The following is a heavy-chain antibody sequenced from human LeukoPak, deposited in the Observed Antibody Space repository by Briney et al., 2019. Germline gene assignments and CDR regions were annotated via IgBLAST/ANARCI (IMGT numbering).Heavy chain of an antibody. CDR3: ARDGYSYGHDY. V-gene: IGHV1-69*13. CDR1: GGTFSSYA. J-gene: IGHJ4*02. D-gene: IGHD5-18*01. CDR2: IIPIFGTA. Sequence: GASVKVSCKASGGTFSSYAISWVRQAPGHGLEWMGGIIPIFGTANYAQKFQGRVTITADESTSTAYMELSSLRSEDTAVYYCARDGYSYGHDYWGQGTLVTVSS.